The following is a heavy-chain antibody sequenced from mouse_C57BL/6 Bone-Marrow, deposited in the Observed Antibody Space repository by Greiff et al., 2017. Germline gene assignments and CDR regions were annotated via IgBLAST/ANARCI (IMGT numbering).Heavy chain of an antibody. V-gene: IGHV1-82*01. CDR2: IYPGDGDT. CDR3: ARQDAY. Sequence: VQLQQSGPELVKPGASVKISCKASGYAFSSSWMNWVKPRPGKGLEWIGRIYPGDGDTNYNGKFKGKATLAADKSSSTAYMQLRSLAAEDVAVCFCARQDAYWGQGTLVTVSA. CDR1: GYAFSSSW. J-gene: IGHJ3*01.